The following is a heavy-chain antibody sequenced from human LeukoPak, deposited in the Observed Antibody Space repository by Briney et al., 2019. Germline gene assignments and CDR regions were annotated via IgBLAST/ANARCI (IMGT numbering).Heavy chain of an antibody. V-gene: IGHV3-48*04. CDR3: ARGAYSSGWAYFDH. D-gene: IGHD6-19*01. Sequence: GGSLRLSCAASGFTFSDYSMNWVREAPGEGQEWVSYISFSVNTKYYGDPVKGRFTISRDNAKNSLYLHMDSLRAEDTAVYYCARGAYSSGWAYFDHWGQGTLVTVSS. CDR1: GFTFSDYS. J-gene: IGHJ4*02. CDR2: ISFSVNTK.